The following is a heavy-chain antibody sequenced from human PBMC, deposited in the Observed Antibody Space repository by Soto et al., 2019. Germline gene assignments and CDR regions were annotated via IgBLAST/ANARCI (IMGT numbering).Heavy chain of an antibody. CDR3: ARDTPLYYFDY. CDR2: ISYDGSNK. J-gene: IGHJ4*02. V-gene: IGHV3-30-3*01. Sequence: GGSLRLSCAASGFTFSSYAMHWVRQAPGKGLEWVAVISYDGSNKYYADSVKGRFTISRDNSKNTLYLQMNSLRAEDTAVYYCARDTPLYYFDYWGQGTLVTAPQ. CDR1: GFTFSSYA.